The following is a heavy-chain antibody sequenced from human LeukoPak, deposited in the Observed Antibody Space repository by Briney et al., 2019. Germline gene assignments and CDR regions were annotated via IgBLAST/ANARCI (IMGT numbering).Heavy chain of an antibody. Sequence: GGSLRLSCAASGFRFSSYAMSWARQAPGKGLEWVSAISGSGVSTYYADSVKGRFTVSRDNSENTLYLQMSSLRAEDTAVYYCAKDERNWNYNLASQTYDWGQGTLVTVSS. D-gene: IGHD1-7*01. CDR2: ISGSGVST. CDR1: GFRFSSYA. V-gene: IGHV3-23*01. CDR3: AKDERNWNYNLASQTYD. J-gene: IGHJ4*02.